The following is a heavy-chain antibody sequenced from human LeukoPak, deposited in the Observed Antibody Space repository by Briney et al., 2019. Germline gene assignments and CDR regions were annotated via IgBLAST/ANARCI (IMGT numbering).Heavy chain of an antibody. CDR2: IQFDGSNK. CDR1: GFTFSVYD. D-gene: IGHD2-2*01. Sequence: GGSLRLSCAASGFTFSVYDMHWVRQAPGKGLEWVAFIQFDGSNKYYADSVKGRFTISRDNSDNTLYLQMNSLRAEDTAVYYCAKDASKYCSSTSCAGAFDIWGQGTMVTVSS. CDR3: AKDASKYCSSTSCAGAFDI. J-gene: IGHJ3*02. V-gene: IGHV3-30*02.